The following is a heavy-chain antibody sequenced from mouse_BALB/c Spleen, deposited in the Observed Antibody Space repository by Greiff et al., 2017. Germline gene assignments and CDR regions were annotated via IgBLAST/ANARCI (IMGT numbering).Heavy chain of an antibody. CDR1: GFTFTDYY. Sequence: EVKLVESGGGLVQPGGSLRLSCATSGFTFTDYYMSWVRQPPGKALEWLGFLSNKANGYTTEYSASVKGRFTISRDNSQNILYLHMITLRAEDSATYDVAWPNGDLYAMDYWGQGTSVTVSS. CDR2: LSNKANGYTT. J-gene: IGHJ4*01. CDR3: AWPNGDLYAMDY. V-gene: IGHV7-3*02. D-gene: IGHD4-1*01.